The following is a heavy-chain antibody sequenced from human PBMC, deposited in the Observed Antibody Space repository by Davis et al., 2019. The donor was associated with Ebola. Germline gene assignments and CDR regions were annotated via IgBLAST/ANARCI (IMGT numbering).Heavy chain of an antibody. CDR1: GGTFSSYA. D-gene: IGHD6-19*01. Sequence: SVKVSCKASGGTFSSYAISWVRQAPGQGLEWMGGIIPIFGTANYAQKFQGRVTITADKSTSTAYMELSSLRSEDTAVYYCARDRSSGWLRIFDYWGQGTLVTVSS. CDR3: ARDRSSGWLRIFDY. CDR2: IIPIFGTA. J-gene: IGHJ4*02. V-gene: IGHV1-69*06.